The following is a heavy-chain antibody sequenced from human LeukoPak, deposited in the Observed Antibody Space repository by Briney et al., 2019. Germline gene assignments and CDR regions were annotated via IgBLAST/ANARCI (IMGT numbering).Heavy chain of an antibody. CDR1: GFIFSSHG. D-gene: IGHD4-23*01. CDR3: ARARWGPDGYCFDY. J-gene: IGHJ4*02. Sequence: GGSLRLSCAASGFIFSSHGMNWVRQAPGKGLEWVSCISTSSSYIYYADSVKGRFTISRDNAKNSLYLQMNSLRAEDTAVYYCARARWGPDGYCFDYWGQGTLVTVSS. CDR2: ISTSSSYI. V-gene: IGHV3-21*01.